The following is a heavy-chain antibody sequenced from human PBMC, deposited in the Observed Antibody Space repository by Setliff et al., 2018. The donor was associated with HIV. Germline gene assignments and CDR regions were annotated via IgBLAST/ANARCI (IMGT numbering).Heavy chain of an antibody. CDR1: GGSISTYY. V-gene: IGHV4-59*12. D-gene: IGHD4-17*01. CDR3: ARDTNYGDNIWAFDT. CDR2: VSYSGST. J-gene: IGHJ3*02. Sequence: SETLSLTCNVSGGSISTYYWSWIRQPPGKGLEWLGYVSYSGSTNFNPSLESRLAMSVDMSKNHFSLKLRSVTAADTAVYYCARDTNYGDNIWAFDTWGQGTKVTVS.